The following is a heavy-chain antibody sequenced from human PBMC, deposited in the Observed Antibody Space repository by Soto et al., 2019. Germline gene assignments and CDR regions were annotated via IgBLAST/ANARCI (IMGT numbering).Heavy chain of an antibody. V-gene: IGHV3-23*01. Sequence: GGSLRLSCAASGFTFSSFAINWVRQAPGKGLEWVSAIRSGSGRTYYADSVKGRFTISRDSSKNMVFLQMNSLRADDTAVYYCAKDMYPVFWHFDLWGRGTLVTVSS. CDR3: AKDMYPVFWHFDL. CDR2: IRSGSGRT. J-gene: IGHJ2*01. D-gene: IGHD2-8*01. CDR1: GFTFSSFA.